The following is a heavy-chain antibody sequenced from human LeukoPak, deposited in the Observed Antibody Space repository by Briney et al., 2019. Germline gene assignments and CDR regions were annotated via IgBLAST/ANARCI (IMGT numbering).Heavy chain of an antibody. CDR3: ARETAAAGDY. J-gene: IGHJ4*02. V-gene: IGHV1-69*05. CDR2: IIPIFGTA. Sequence: SVKVSCKASGGTFSSYAISWVRQAPGQGLEWMGRIIPIFGTANYAQKFQGRVTITTDESTSTAYMELSSLRSEDTAVYHCARETAAAGDYWGQGTLVTVSS. D-gene: IGHD6-13*01. CDR1: GGTFSSYA.